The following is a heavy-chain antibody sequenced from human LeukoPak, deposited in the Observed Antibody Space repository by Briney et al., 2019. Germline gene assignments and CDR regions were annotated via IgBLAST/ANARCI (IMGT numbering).Heavy chain of an antibody. CDR2: ISTRSRYI. CDR1: GFTFSSYS. CDR3: AARDSYGSGSYPIDY. Sequence: GGSLRLSCAASGFTFSSYSMNCVRHAPGKGLEWVSSISTRSRYIYYADSVKGRFTISRDNARNSLYLQMNSLRADDTAVYYCAARDSYGSGSYPIDYWGQGTLVTVSS. J-gene: IGHJ4*02. D-gene: IGHD3-10*01. V-gene: IGHV3-21*06.